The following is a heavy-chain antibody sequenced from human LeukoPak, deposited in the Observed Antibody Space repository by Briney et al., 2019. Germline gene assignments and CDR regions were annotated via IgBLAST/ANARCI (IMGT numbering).Heavy chain of an antibody. CDR3: AKDSGWLRFHY. V-gene: IGHV3-23*01. CDR2: ISPSGDIT. Sequence: GGSLRLSCAGYGFTFSNHGMNWVRQAAGKGLEWVSGISPSGDITYYVDSVKGRFTISRDNSKNTFYLQMNSLRAEDTAVYYCAKDSGWLRFHYWGQGTLVTVSS. CDR1: GFTFSNHG. D-gene: IGHD5-12*01. J-gene: IGHJ4*02.